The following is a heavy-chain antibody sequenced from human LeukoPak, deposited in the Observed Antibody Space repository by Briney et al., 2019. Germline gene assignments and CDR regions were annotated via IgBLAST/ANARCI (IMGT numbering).Heavy chain of an antibody. D-gene: IGHD3-3*01. CDR3: DSAFDFWSGYYDY. CDR1: GVSISSHY. Sequence: SETLSLTCTVSGVSISSHYWSWIRQPPGKELEWIGYIYYSGRTNYHPSLKSRATKPVEPSKNQFSLKLSSVPAADTAVYDCDSAFDFWSGYYDYWGQGTLVTVSS. V-gene: IGHV4-59*08. CDR2: IYYSGRT. J-gene: IGHJ4*02.